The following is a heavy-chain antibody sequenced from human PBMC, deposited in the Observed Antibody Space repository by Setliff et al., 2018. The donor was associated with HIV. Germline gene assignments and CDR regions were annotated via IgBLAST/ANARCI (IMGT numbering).Heavy chain of an antibody. CDR2: IDHSGST. CDR3: ARRIDNSGSFPDKNWFDT. CDR1: GGSFNDYY. Sequence: SETLSLTCAVYGGSFNDYYWTWIRQPPGKGLEWIGEIDHSGSTKYNPSLQSRVTMSIDTSKNQFSLKLTSVTAADTAVYYCARRIDNSGSFPDKNWFDTWGQGSLVTVSS. J-gene: IGHJ5*02. D-gene: IGHD3-10*01. V-gene: IGHV4-34*01.